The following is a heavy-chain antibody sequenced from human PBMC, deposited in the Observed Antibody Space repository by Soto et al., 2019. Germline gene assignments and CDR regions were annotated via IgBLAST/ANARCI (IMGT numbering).Heavy chain of an antibody. CDR2: IYWDDDK. V-gene: IGHV2-5*02. D-gene: IGHD4-17*01. Sequence: SGPTLVNPTQTLTLTCTFSGFSLSTSGVGVGWIRQPPGKALEWLALIYWDDDKRYSPSLKSRLTITKDTSKNQVVLTMTNMDPVDTATYYCAHRRADYGDIDYYGMDVWGHGTTVTVSS. CDR1: GFSLSTSGVG. CDR3: AHRRADYGDIDYYGMDV. J-gene: IGHJ6*02.